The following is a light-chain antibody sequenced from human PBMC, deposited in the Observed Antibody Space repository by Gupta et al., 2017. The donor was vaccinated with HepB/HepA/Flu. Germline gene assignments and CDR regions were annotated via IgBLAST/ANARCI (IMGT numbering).Light chain of an antibody. J-gene: IGLJ2*01. Sequence: SYVLTQPPSVSVAPGKTARITCGGNNIGSKSVHWSQQKPGQAPVLVVYDDSDRPSGIPERFPGSNSGNTATLTISRVEAGDEADYYCQVWDSSSDLVVFGGGTKLTVL. V-gene: IGLV3-21*03. CDR2: DDS. CDR1: NIGSKS. CDR3: QVWDSSSDLVV.